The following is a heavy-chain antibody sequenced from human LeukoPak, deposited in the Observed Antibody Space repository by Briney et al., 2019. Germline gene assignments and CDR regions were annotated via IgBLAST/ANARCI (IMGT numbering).Heavy chain of an antibody. J-gene: IGHJ5*02. D-gene: IGHD3-3*01. Sequence: SVEVSCKASGGTLSSYAISWVRQAPGQGLEWMGGIIPIFGTANYAQKFQGRVTITTDESTSTAYMELSSLRSEDTAVYYCARGHYDFWSGYYHKNWFDPWGQGTLVTVSS. CDR3: ARGHYDFWSGYYHKNWFDP. V-gene: IGHV1-69*05. CDR2: IIPIFGTA. CDR1: GGTLSSYA.